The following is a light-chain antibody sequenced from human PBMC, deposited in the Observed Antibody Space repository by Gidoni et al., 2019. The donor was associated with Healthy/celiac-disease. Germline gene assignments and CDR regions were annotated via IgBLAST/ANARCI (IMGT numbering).Light chain of an antibody. CDR2: DAS. CDR3: QQRGSWPPIT. J-gene: IGKJ5*01. CDR1: QSVNRY. V-gene: IGKV3-11*01. Sequence: EIVLTQSPATLSLSPGERATLSCRASQSVNRYLAWYQQKPGQAPRLLIYDASNRATGIPARFGGSGSGTDFTLTISSLEPEDFAVYYCQQRGSWPPITFXQXTRLEIK.